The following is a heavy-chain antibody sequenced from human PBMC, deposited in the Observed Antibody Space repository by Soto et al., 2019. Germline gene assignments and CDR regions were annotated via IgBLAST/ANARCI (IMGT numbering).Heavy chain of an antibody. Sequence: GSSVKGSCQTPGYSFIKNAIHLGRQAPGQRPEWMGWINVGTDKTKYSEKFQGRVTITTDTSASTAYMELTSLGSEDTAVYYCARLEAGVKLDYWGQGTPVTVSS. CDR2: INVGTDKT. CDR3: ARLEAGVKLDY. J-gene: IGHJ4*02. V-gene: IGHV1-3*01. CDR1: GYSFIKNA.